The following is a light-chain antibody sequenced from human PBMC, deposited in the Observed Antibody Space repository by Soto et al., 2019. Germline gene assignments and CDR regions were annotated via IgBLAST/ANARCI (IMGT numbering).Light chain of an antibody. J-gene: IGKJ2*01. V-gene: IGKV3-11*01. Sequence: DIVLTQSPATLSLSPGERATLSCRASQSVSSYLAWYQQKPGQAPRLLIYDASNRATGIPARFSGSGSGTDFTLTISRLEPEYFAVYYCQQRSNWPPVTFGQGTKLQIK. CDR3: QQRSNWPPVT. CDR1: QSVSSY. CDR2: DAS.